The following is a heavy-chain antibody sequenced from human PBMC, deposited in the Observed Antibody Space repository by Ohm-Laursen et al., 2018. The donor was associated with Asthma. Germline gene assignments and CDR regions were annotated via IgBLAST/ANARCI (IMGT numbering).Heavy chain of an antibody. CDR2: IGPTGRAT. J-gene: IGHJ4*02. V-gene: IGHV3-23*01. D-gene: IGHD6-19*01. CDR1: GFTFSSHA. Sequence: SLRLSCAASGFTFSSHAMSWVRQAPGKALEWVAGIGPTGRATYYVDSVKGRFTISRDDSKNTLFLQLNSLKAEDTAVYYCAKVIDLSAWRLYFDSWGQGTLVTVSS. CDR3: AKVIDLSAWRLYFDS.